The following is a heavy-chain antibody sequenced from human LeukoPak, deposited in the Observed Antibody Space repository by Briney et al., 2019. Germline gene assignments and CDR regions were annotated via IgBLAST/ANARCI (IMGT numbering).Heavy chain of an antibody. CDR2: ISVYNGNT. CDR1: GYTFANFG. J-gene: IGHJ4*02. Sequence: ASVKVSCKASGYTFANFGITWVRQAPGQGLEWMGWISVYNGNTNYAQNLQGRVTLTTDTSTSTAYMELRSLRTDDTALYYCARTCSSSSCYMVHWGQGTLVTVSS. D-gene: IGHD2-2*02. CDR3: ARTCSSSSCYMVH. V-gene: IGHV1-18*01.